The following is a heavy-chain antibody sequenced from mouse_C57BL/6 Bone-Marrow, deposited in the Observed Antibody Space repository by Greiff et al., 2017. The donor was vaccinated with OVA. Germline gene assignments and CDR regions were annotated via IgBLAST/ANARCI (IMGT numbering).Heavy chain of an antibody. CDR2: IRSKSNNYAT. CDR1: GFSFNTYA. CDR3: VRLDSSGLAWFAY. J-gene: IGHJ3*01. D-gene: IGHD3-2*02. Sequence: EVKLMESGGGLVQPKGSLKLSCAASGFSFNTYAMNWVRQAPGKGLEWVARIRSKSNNYATYYADSVKDRFTISRDDSESMLYLQMNNLKTEDTAMYYCVRLDSSGLAWFAYWGQGTLVTVSA. V-gene: IGHV10-1*01.